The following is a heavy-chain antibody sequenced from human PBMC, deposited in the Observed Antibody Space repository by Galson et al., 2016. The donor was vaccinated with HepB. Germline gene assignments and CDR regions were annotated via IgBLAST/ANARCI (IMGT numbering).Heavy chain of an antibody. Sequence: SLRLSCAASGFSVSTNYMTWVRQAPGKGLEWVAIIYSVGRTYYADSVKGRFTISRDSSQNTLYLQMNSLRVADTAVYYCAREGEGSDVFDIWGQGTMVTVSS. CDR3: AREGEGSDVFDI. CDR2: IYSVGRT. D-gene: IGHD3-16*01. CDR1: GFSVSTNY. V-gene: IGHV3-53*01. J-gene: IGHJ3*02.